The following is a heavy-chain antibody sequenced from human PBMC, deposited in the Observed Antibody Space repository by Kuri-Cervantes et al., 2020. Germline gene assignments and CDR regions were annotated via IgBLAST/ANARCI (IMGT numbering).Heavy chain of an antibody. CDR1: GFTFSSYG. CDR3: ARDLGVWSSSQTQPDY. D-gene: IGHD6-13*01. CDR2: ILYEGSNK. J-gene: IGHJ4*02. V-gene: IGHV3-30*03. Sequence: LSLTCEASGFTFSSYGMHWVRQAPGKGLECVAVILYEGSNKYYGDSVKGRFTISRDNSKNTLYLQMNSLRAEDTAVYYCARDLGVWSSSQTQPDYWGQGTLVTVSS.